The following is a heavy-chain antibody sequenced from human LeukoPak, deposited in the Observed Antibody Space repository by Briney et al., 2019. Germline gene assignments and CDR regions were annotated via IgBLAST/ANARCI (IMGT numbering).Heavy chain of an antibody. J-gene: IGHJ3*01. CDR1: GFSFSYRG. Sequence: PGGSLRLSCAGSGFSFSYRGMTWVRQAPGKGLEWVSSISSRGDYIYYADSVKGRFTISRDNAKNSLYLQMNSLRAEDTAVYYCARDPESGGWDDAFDVWGQGTMVTVSS. D-gene: IGHD6-19*01. V-gene: IGHV3-21*01. CDR2: ISSRGDYI. CDR3: ARDPESGGWDDAFDV.